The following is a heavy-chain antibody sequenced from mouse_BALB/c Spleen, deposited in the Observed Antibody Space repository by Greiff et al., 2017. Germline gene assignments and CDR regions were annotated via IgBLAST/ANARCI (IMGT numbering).Heavy chain of an antibody. Sequence: VKLVESGAELARPGASVKMSCKASGYTFTSYTMHWVKQRPGQGLEWIGYINPSSGYTNYNQKFKDKATLTADKSSSTAYMQLSSLTSEDSAVYYCATPYGNYGGKGYAMDYWGQGTSVTVSS. D-gene: IGHD2-1*01. CDR3: ATPYGNYGGKGYAMDY. J-gene: IGHJ4*01. CDR2: INPSSGYT. V-gene: IGHV1-4*01. CDR1: GYTFTSYT.